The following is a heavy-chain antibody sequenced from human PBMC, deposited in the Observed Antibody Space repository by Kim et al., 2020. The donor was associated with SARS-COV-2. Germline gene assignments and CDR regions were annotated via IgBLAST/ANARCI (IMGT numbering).Heavy chain of an antibody. CDR1: GGSISSGSYY. V-gene: IGHV4-61*02. Sequence: SETLSLTCTVSGGSISSGSYYWSWIRQPAGKGLEWIGRIYTSGSTNYNPSLKSRVTISVDTSKNQFSLKLSSVTAADTAVYYCARDHSSSWYKGGGRGPTQTLNWFDPWGQGTLVTVSS. J-gene: IGHJ5*02. CDR3: ARDHSSSWYKGGGRGPTQTLNWFDP. D-gene: IGHD6-13*01. CDR2: IYTSGST.